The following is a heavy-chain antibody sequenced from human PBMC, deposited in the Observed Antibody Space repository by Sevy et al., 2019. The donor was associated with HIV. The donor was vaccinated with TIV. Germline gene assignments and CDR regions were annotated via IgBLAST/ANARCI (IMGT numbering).Heavy chain of an antibody. CDR1: GFSFSSYG. Sequence: GGSLRLSCAASGFSFSSYGMHWVRQAPGKGLEWVTFIRHDGSTKYYVDSVRGRFTISRDNSKSPLYLQMNSLRREDTAVYYCVKGPHPAVTTSYGMDVWGQGTTVTVSS. CDR3: VKGPHPAVTTSYGMDV. J-gene: IGHJ6*02. CDR2: IRHDGSTK. V-gene: IGHV3-30*02. D-gene: IGHD4-17*01.